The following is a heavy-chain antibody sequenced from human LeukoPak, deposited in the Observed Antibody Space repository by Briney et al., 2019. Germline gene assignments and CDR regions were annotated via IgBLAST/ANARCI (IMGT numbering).Heavy chain of an antibody. CDR1: GFTFSSYA. CDR3: AKAKSGYSSSAPQYYFDY. D-gene: IGHD6-13*01. J-gene: IGHJ4*02. CDR2: ISGSGGST. Sequence: GGSLRLSCAASGFTFSSYAMSWVRQAPGKGLEWVSAISGSGGSTYYADSVKGRFTISRDNSKNTLYLQMNSLRAEDTAVYYCAKAKSGYSSSAPQYYFDYWGQGTLVTVSS. V-gene: IGHV3-23*01.